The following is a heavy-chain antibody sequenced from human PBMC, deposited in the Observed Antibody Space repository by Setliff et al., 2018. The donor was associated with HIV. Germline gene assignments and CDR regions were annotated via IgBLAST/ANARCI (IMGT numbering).Heavy chain of an antibody. V-gene: IGHV1-18*01. CDR1: GYTFPSYG. D-gene: IGHD3-10*01. Sequence: ASVKVSCKASGYTFPSYGISWVRQASGQGLGWMGWLSAYNGNTNYAQNFQGRVTMTIDTSTSRAYMELKSLTSDDTAAYFCARVHCDGTGGDYWGQGTLGTVSS. J-gene: IGHJ4*02. CDR3: ARVHCDGTGGDY. CDR2: LSAYNGNT.